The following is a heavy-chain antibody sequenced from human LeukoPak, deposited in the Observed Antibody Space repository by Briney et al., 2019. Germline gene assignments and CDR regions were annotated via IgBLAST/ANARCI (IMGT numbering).Heavy chain of an antibody. CDR1: GGSISSYY. D-gene: IGHD1/OR15-1a*01. J-gene: IGHJ4*02. V-gene: IGHV4-59*01. Sequence: SETLSLTCTVSGGSISSYYWSWIRQPPGKGLEWIGYIYYSGSTNYNPSLTSRVTISGKTSKNQFSLKLSSVTAAETAVYYCAKLTGFRLGNTFDCGGRETLATVS. CDR2: IYYSGST. CDR3: AKLTGFRLGNTFDC.